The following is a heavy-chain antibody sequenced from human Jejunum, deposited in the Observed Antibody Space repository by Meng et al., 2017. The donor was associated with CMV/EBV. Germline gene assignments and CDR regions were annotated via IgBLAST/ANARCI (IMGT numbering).Heavy chain of an antibody. CDR3: ARDLCSGGTCYTGFDY. V-gene: IGHV1-18*01. J-gene: IGHJ4*02. Sequence: SGYNFNSYGFSWVRQAPGQGLEWMGWTYNGNIKFAQKFQGRLTLTTDTPTSTAYMELSSLRSDDTAVYYCARDLCSGGTCYTGFDYWGQGTLVTVSS. CDR2: TYNGNI. CDR1: GYNFNSYG. D-gene: IGHD2-15*01.